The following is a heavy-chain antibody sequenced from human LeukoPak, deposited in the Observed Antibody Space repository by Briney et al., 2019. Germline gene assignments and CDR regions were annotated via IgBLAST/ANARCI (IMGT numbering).Heavy chain of an antibody. J-gene: IGHJ4*02. CDR3: GRLFPSWYGPRYFDY. CDR2: IYSGGST. Sequence: GGSLRLSCAASGFTVSSNCMSWVRQAPGKGLEWVSVIYSGGSTYYADSVKGRFTISRDNSKNTLYLQMNSLRAEDTAVYYGGRLFPSWYGPRYFDYWGQGTLVTVSS. V-gene: IGHV3-53*01. CDR1: GFTVSSNC. D-gene: IGHD6-13*01.